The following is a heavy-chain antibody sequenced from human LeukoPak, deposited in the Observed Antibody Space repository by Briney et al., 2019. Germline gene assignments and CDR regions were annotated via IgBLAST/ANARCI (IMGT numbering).Heavy chain of an antibody. D-gene: IGHD3-10*01. CDR2: ISSSSSYI. V-gene: IGHV3-21*01. Sequence: GGSLRLSCAASGFTFSSYSINWVRQAPGKGLEWVSSISSSSSYIYYADSVKGRFTISRDNAKNSLYLQMNSLRAEDTAVYYCARVVGIAVDRGVSPKWYFDLWGRGAVVTVSS. CDR3: ARVVGIAVDRGVSPKWYFDL. J-gene: IGHJ2*01. CDR1: GFTFSSYS.